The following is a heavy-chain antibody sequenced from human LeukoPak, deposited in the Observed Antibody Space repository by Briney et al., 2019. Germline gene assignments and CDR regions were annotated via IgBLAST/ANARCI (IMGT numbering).Heavy chain of an antibody. J-gene: IGHJ4*02. V-gene: IGHV3-11*01. CDR3: AKDSPLPSSSWYLNPYYFDY. D-gene: IGHD6-13*01. CDR1: GFTFSDYY. Sequence: GGSLRLSCAASGFTFSDYYMSWIRQAPGKGLEWVSYISSSGSTIYYADSVKGRFTISRDNSKNTLYLQMNSLRAEDTAVYYCAKDSPLPSSSWYLNPYYFDYWGQGTLVTVSS. CDR2: ISSSGSTI.